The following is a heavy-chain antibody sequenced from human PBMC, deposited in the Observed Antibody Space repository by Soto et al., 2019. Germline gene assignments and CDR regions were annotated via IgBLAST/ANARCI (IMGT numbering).Heavy chain of an antibody. V-gene: IGHV1-69*06. CDR3: ARDHHSFYDTSGYYPYFDY. D-gene: IGHD3-22*01. CDR2: IIPIFGTA. Sequence: GASVKVCCKASGGTFSSCAISWVRQAPGQGLEWMGGIIPIFGTANYAQKFQGRVTITADKSTSTAYMELSSLRSEDTAVYFCARDHHSFYDTSGYYPYFDYWGQGTLVTVSS. CDR1: GGTFSSCA. J-gene: IGHJ4*02.